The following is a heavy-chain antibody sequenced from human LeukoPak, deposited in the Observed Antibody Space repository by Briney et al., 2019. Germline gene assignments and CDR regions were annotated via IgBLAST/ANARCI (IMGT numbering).Heavy chain of an antibody. D-gene: IGHD2-2*01. Sequence: PSETLSLTCAVYGGSFSGYYWSWIRQPPGKGLEWIGKINHSGSTNYNPSLKSRVTISVDTSKNQFSLKLSSVTAADTAVYYCARTIVVVPAATRAFDIWGQGTMVTVSS. CDR2: INHSGST. V-gene: IGHV4-34*01. CDR3: ARTIVVVPAATRAFDI. CDR1: GGSFSGYY. J-gene: IGHJ3*02.